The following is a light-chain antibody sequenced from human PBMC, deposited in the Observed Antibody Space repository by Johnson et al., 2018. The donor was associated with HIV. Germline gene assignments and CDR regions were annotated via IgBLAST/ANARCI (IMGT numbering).Light chain of an antibody. CDR3: ASWDRSLTVGTV. J-gene: IGLJ1*01. CDR2: ENH. CDR1: SSNIEHNY. Sequence: QSVLTQPPSVSVAPGQKVTISCSGSSSNIEHNYISWYQQLPGTAPKLLIYENHKRPSGIPDRFSGSKSGTSATLDITGLQTGDEADYYCASWDRSLTVGTVFGPGTRVTVL. V-gene: IGLV1-51*02.